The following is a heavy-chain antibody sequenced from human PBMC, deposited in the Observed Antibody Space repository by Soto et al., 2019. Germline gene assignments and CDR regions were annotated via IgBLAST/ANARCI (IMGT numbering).Heavy chain of an antibody. CDR1: GFTFRNYG. CDR3: ARYNSGHSDY. Sequence: QVYLVQSGGGVVQPGRSLRLSCAASGFTFRNYGMHWVRQAPGRGLEWVAVIWFDGSEIYYADSVKGRFTISTDNSNSALFLQMDYLRAEDTAMYYCARYNSGHSDYWGQGTPVTVSS. D-gene: IGHD1-26*01. V-gene: IGHV3-33*01. CDR2: IWFDGSEI. J-gene: IGHJ4*02.